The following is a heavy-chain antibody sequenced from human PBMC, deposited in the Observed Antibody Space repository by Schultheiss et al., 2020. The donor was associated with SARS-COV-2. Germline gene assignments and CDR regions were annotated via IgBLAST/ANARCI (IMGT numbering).Heavy chain of an antibody. D-gene: IGHD3-10*01. CDR2: IYYSGST. J-gene: IGHJ4*02. Sequence: SQTLSLTCTVSGGSVSSGSYYWGWIRQPPGKGLEWIGSIYYSGSTYYNPSLKSRVTISVDTSKNQFSLKLSSVTAADTAVYYCARQGVLLWFRELSFPGETGYWGQGTLVTVSS. CDR3: ARQGVLLWFRELSFPGETGY. V-gene: IGHV4-39*01. CDR1: GGSVSSGSYY.